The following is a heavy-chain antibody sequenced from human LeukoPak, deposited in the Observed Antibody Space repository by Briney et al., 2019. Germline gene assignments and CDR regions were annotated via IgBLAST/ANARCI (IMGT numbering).Heavy chain of an antibody. J-gene: IGHJ4*02. CDR3: ARERCTTAGCDKSFDS. D-gene: IGHD2-2*02. Sequence: ASVKVSCKESGYSFTDYYMHWVRQAPGQGLEWMGWINPKSGDTKYAQKFQGRITMTRDTSISTSYMELSRLRSDDTAVYYRARERCTTAGCDKSFDSWGQGTLITVSS. V-gene: IGHV1-2*02. CDR2: INPKSGDT. CDR1: GYSFTDYY.